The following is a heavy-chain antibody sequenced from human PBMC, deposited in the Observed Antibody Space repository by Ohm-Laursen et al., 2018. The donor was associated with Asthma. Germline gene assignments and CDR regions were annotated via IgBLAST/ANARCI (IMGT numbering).Heavy chain of an antibody. D-gene: IGHD3-9*01. J-gene: IGHJ4*02. CDR2: MSYRGGI. CDR3: ARLDWVQSMFDS. CDR1: GGSVSGYD. Sequence: SDTLSLTCAVSGGSVSGYDWSWVRQPPGKELQFIAYMSYRGGINYNPSLQSRVTLSIDTSKNQVSLRLISVTAADSALYFCARLDWVQSMFDSWGQGNLVTVSS. V-gene: IGHV4-59*02.